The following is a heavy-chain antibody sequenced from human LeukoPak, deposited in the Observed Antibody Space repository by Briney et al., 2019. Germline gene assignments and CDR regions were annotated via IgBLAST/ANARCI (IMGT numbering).Heavy chain of an antibody. J-gene: IGHJ4*02. CDR2: IYYSGST. V-gene: IGHV4-39*01. Sequence: TSETLSLTCTVSGGSISSSSYYWGWIRQPPGKGLEWIGSIYYSGSTYYNPSLKSRVTISVDTSKNQFSLKLSSATAADTAVYYCARRHDYGGNTFDYWGQGTLVTVSS. CDR1: GGSISSSSYY. D-gene: IGHD4-23*01. CDR3: ARRHDYGGNTFDY.